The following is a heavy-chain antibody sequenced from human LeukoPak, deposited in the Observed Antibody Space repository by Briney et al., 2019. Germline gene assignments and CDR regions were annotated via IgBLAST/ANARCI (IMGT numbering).Heavy chain of an antibody. CDR3: ARGRYSYGLFDY. D-gene: IGHD5-18*01. V-gene: IGHV4-39*07. Sequence: SETLSLTCTVPGGSISSSSYYWGWIRQPPGTGLEWIGSIYYSGSTYYNPSLKSRVTISVDTSKNQFSLKLSSVTAADTAVYYCARGRYSYGLFDYWGQGTLVTVSS. J-gene: IGHJ4*02. CDR1: GGSISSSSYY. CDR2: IYYSGST.